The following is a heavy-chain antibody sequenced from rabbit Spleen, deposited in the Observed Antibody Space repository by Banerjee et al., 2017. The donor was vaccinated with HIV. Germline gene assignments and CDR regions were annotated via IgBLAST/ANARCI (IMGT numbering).Heavy chain of an antibody. Sequence: QSLEESGGDLVKPGASLTLTCTASGLDLSSSYWICWVRQAPGKGLEWIACINTATAKAVYASWAKGRFTISKTSSTTVTLEMTSLTAADTATYFCARDGAGGSYFALWGPGTLVTVS. CDR3: ARDGAGGSYFAL. V-gene: IGHV1S40*01. CDR1: GLDLSSSYW. J-gene: IGHJ4*01. D-gene: IGHD8-1*01. CDR2: INTATAKA.